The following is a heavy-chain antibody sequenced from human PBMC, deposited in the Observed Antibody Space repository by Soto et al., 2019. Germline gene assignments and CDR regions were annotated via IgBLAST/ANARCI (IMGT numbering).Heavy chain of an antibody. V-gene: IGHV1-69*04. CDR2: IIPIFGIA. CDR1: GGKFSTDV. CDR3: ARDCSSTSCYAYP. J-gene: IGHJ5*02. D-gene: IGHD2-2*01. Sequence: EASVKVSCKSSGGKFSTDVFTWVRQAPGQGLEWMGRIIPIFGIANYAQKFQGRVTITADKSTSTAYMELSSLRSEDTAVYYCARDCSSTSCYAYPWGQGTLVTVSS.